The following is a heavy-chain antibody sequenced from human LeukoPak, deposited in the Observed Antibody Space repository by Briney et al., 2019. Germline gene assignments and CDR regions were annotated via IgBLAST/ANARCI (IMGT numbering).Heavy chain of an antibody. J-gene: IGHJ4*02. CDR3: AKTQWPHGEADY. V-gene: IGHV1-2*02. Sequence: ASVKVSCKASGYTFTGYYMHWVRQAPGQGLEWMGWINPNSGGTNYAQKFQGRVTMTRDTSISTAYMELSRLRSDDTAVYYCAKTQWPHGEADYWGQGTLVTVSS. CDR1: GYTFTGYY. D-gene: IGHD6-19*01. CDR2: INPNSGGT.